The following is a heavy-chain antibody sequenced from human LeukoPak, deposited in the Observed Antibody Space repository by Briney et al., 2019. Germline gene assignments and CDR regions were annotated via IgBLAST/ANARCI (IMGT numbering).Heavy chain of an antibody. Sequence: GGSLRLSCAASGFTFSSYSMNWVRQAPGKGLEWVSSISSSSSYIYYADSVKGRFTISRGNAKNSLYLQMNSLRAEDTAVYYCARDLMVRGRFGFDPWGQGTLVTVSS. CDR2: ISSSSSYI. V-gene: IGHV3-21*01. J-gene: IGHJ5*02. CDR1: GFTFSSYS. D-gene: IGHD3-10*01. CDR3: ARDLMVRGRFGFDP.